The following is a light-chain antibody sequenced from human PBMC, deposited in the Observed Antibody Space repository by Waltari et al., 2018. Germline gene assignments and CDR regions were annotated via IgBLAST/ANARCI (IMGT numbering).Light chain of an antibody. Sequence: DIQMTPSPSSLSASVGDRVTINCRASQGINNYLSWYQQKPGKAPKRLIYSASNLEGGVPSRFSGSGSGTDYSLTISSLQPEDIATYYCQQYDNFPLTFGGGTKVEIK. CDR1: QGINNY. J-gene: IGKJ4*01. V-gene: IGKV1-33*01. CDR2: SAS. CDR3: QQYDNFPLT.